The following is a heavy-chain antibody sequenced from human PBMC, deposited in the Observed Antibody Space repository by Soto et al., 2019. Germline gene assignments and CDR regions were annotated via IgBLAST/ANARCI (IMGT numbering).Heavy chain of an antibody. J-gene: IGHJ4*02. V-gene: IGHV3-7*01. CDR2: IKQDGSEK. Sequence: EVQLVESGGGLVQPGGSLRLSCEASGFTFSSYWMSWVRQAPGKGLEWVAKIKQDGSEKYYVDSVKGRFTISRDNAKNSLYLQMNSLRAEDTAVYYCARGAYCSGGSCYEWSYYFDYWGQGTLVTVSS. CDR1: GFTFSSYW. D-gene: IGHD2-15*01. CDR3: ARGAYCSGGSCYEWSYYFDY.